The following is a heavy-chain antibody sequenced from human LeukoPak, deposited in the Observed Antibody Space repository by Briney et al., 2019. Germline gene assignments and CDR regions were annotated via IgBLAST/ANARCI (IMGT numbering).Heavy chain of an antibody. CDR2: IIPMFGTP. CDR3: ASGTTDIVVVPATLRTYYFDY. CDR1: GGTFSSYD. D-gene: IGHD2-2*01. J-gene: IGHJ4*02. Sequence: SVKVSCKASGGTFSSYDISWVRQAPGQGLEWMGGIIPMFGTPNSAQKFQGRVTITADKSTSTAYMDLSSLRSEDTAVYYCASGTTDIVVVPATLRTYYFDYWGQGTLVTVSS. V-gene: IGHV1-69*06.